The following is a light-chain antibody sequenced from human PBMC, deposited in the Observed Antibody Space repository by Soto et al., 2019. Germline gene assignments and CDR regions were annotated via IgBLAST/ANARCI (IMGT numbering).Light chain of an antibody. CDR2: GAF. CDR3: QQRNIWPPVT. J-gene: IGKJ5*01. Sequence: IVLTQSPGTLSLSPGERATLSGRASQSVSSSYFAWYQQKPGQAHRLLIYGAFNRATGIPARFSGSGSGTDFTLTISSLEPEDFAVYYCQQRNIWPPVTFGQGTRLDIK. V-gene: IGKV3D-20*02. CDR1: QSVSSSY.